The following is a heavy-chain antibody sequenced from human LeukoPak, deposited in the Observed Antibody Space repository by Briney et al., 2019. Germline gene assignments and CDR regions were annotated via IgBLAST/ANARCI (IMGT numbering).Heavy chain of an antibody. CDR2: MNPNSGNT. CDR3: ARVQGSSGWYIFDY. V-gene: IGHV1-8*03. J-gene: IGHJ4*02. CDR1: GYTFTSYD. Sequence: GASVKVSCKASGYTFTSYDINWVRQATGQGLEWMGWMNPNSGNTGYAQKFQGRVTITRNTSISTAYMELSSLRSDDTAVYYCARVQGSSGWYIFDYWGQGTLVTVSS. D-gene: IGHD6-19*01.